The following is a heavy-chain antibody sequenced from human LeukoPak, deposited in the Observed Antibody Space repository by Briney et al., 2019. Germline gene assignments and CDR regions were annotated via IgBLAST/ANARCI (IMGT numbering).Heavy chain of an antibody. D-gene: IGHD4-17*01. CDR2: ISAYNGNT. J-gene: IGHJ6*02. V-gene: IGHV1-18*01. CDR3: ARDSSTVTTYYYGMDV. Sequence: GASVKVSCKASGYTFTSYGISWVRQAPGQGLEWMGWISAYNGNTNYAQKLQGRVTMTTDTSTSTAYMELRSLRSDDTAVYYCARDSSTVTTYYYGMDVWGQGTTVTVSS. CDR1: GYTFTSYG.